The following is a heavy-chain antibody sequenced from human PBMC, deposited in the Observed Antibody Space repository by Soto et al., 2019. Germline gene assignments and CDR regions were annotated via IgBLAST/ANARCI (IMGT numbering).Heavy chain of an antibody. Sequence: QVQLQESGPGLVKPSGTLSLTCAVSGGSISSSNWWSWVRQPPGKGLEWIGEIYHSGSTNYNPSLKSRATIAVDTSTNQFALKRSSVTAADTAVYYCARVGRLRECDYWGQGTLVTVSS. CDR2: IYHSGST. D-gene: IGHD2-15*01. CDR1: GGSISSSNW. CDR3: ARVGRLRECDY. V-gene: IGHV4-4*02. J-gene: IGHJ4*02.